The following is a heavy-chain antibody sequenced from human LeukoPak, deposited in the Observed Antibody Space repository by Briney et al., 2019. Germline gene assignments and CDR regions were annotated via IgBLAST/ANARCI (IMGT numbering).Heavy chain of an antibody. CDR2: ISHSGRTM. Sequence: PGGSLRLFCAASGFTFSDYYMSWIRQAPGKGLEWVSYISHSGRTMYYADSVKGRFTISRDNSKNTLYLQMNSLRAEDTAVYYCARDGYSSSWDESYYYYGMDVWGQGTTVTVSS. CDR1: GFTFSDYY. J-gene: IGHJ6*02. CDR3: ARDGYSSSWDESYYYYGMDV. V-gene: IGHV3-11*04. D-gene: IGHD6-13*01.